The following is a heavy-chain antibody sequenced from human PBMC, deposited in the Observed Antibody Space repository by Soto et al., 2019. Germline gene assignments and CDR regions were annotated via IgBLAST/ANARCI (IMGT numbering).Heavy chain of an antibody. CDR1: GCTFTSYG. V-gene: IGHV1-18*01. CDR3: ARDPRYDYIWGSYRYIGDAFDI. CDR2: ISAYNGNT. D-gene: IGHD3-16*02. J-gene: IGHJ3*02. Sequence: QVQLVQSGAEVKKPGASVKVSCKASGCTFTSYGISWVRQAPGQGLEWMGWISAYNGNTNYAQKLQGRVTMTTDTSTSTAYMELRSLRSDDTAVYYCARDPRYDYIWGSYRYIGDAFDIWGQGTMVTVSS.